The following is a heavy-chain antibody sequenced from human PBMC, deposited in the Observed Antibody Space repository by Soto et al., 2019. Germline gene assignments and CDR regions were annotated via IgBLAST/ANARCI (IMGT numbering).Heavy chain of an antibody. V-gene: IGHV4-59*01. Sequence: QVQLQESGPGVVKPSETLSLTCTVSGDSISSYYWTWIRQPPGKGLEWIGYIYYTGGTKYNPSLKSRVTISMDTSKNQFSLRLSSVTAADTAVYYCASFCSGGRCPDYWGQGTLVTVSS. CDR1: GDSISSYY. D-gene: IGHD2-15*01. CDR3: ASFCSGGRCPDY. CDR2: IYYTGGT. J-gene: IGHJ4*02.